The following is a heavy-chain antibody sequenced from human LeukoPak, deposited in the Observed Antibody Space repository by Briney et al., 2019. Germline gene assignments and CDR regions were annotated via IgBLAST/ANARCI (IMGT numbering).Heavy chain of an antibody. CDR2: IWYDGSNK. V-gene: IGHV3-33*01. J-gene: IGHJ4*02. Sequence: GGSLRLSCAASGFTFSNYGMHWVRQAPGKGLEWVALIWYDGSNKYYTDSVKGRLAISRDNSKDTLFLQMNSLRAEDTAVYYCAREGPRGNSQFDYWGQGTLVTVSS. CDR3: AREGPRGNSQFDY. CDR1: GFTFSNYG. D-gene: IGHD4-23*01.